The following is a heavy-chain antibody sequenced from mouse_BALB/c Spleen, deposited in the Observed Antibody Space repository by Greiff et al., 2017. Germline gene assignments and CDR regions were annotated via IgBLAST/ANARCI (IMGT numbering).Heavy chain of an antibody. CDR1: GYTFTSYW. CDR3: ARDYGSGFAY. J-gene: IGHJ3*01. Sequence: QVQLKQPGAELVKPGASVKLSCKASGYTFTSYWMHWVKQRPGQGLEWIGEIDPSDSYTNYNQKFKGKATLTVDKSSSTAYMQLSSLTSEDSAVYYCARDYGSGFAYWGQGTLVTGSA. D-gene: IGHD1-1*01. CDR2: IDPSDSYT. V-gene: IGHV1-69*02.